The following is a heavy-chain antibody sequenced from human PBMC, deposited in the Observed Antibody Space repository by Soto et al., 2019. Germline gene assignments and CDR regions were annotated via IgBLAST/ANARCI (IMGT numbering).Heavy chain of an antibody. CDR1: GITISNYP. Sequence: EVQLLESGGGLVQPGGSLRLSCAASGITISNYPMSWVRQAPWKRLDWVSGISGSGDRTYYADSAKGRFTISKDISKNSLSLQMDSLGVEDTAVYFCVKDDGGYPSTAPHWGQGTLVTVSS. CDR2: ISGSGDRT. D-gene: IGHD3-22*01. J-gene: IGHJ4*02. CDR3: VKDDGGYPSTAPH. V-gene: IGHV3-23*01.